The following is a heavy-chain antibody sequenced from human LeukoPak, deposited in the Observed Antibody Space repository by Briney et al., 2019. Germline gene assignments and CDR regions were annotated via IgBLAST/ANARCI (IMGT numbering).Heavy chain of an antibody. J-gene: IGHJ4*02. Sequence: ASVKVSCKASGYTFTGYYMHWVRQAPGQGLEWMGWINPNSGGTNYAQKFQGRVTMTRDTSISTAYMELSRLRSEDTAVYYCARGHILTGYYPYYFDYWGQGTLVTVSS. CDR3: ARGHILTGYYPYYFDY. V-gene: IGHV1-2*02. D-gene: IGHD3-9*01. CDR1: GYTFTGYY. CDR2: INPNSGGT.